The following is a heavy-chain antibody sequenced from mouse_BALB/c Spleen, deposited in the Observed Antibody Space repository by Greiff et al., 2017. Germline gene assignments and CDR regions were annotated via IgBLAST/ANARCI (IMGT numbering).Heavy chain of an antibody. CDR3: ARGEVNYYGSIAY. CDR2: IYPGDGDT. V-gene: IGHV1-82*01. CDR1: GYAFSSSW. J-gene: IGHJ3*01. D-gene: IGHD1-1*01. Sequence: QVQLQQSGPELVKPGASVKISCKASGYAFSSSWMNWVKQRPGQGLEWIGRIYPGDGDTNYNGKFKGKATLTADKSSSTAYMQLSSLTSVDSAVYFCARGEVNYYGSIAYWGQGTLVTVSA.